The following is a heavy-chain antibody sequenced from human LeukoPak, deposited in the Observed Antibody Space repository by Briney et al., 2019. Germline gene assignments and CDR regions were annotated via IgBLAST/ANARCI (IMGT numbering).Heavy chain of an antibody. CDR1: GYTFTSYD. V-gene: IGHV1-8*01. J-gene: IGHJ5*02. CDR2: MNPNSGNT. Sequence: ASVKVSCKASGYTFTSYDINWVRQATGQGLEWMGWMNPNSGNTGYEQKFQGRVTMTRNTSISTAYMELSSLRSEDTAVYYCARGKKKVTIFGVVIGLEWFDPWGQGTLVTVSS. D-gene: IGHD3-3*01. CDR3: ARGKKKVTIFGVVIGLEWFDP.